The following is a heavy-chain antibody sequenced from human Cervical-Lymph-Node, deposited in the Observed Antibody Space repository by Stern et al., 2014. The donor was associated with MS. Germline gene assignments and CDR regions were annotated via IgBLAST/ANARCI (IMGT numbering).Heavy chain of an antibody. D-gene: IGHD2-8*01. J-gene: IGHJ4*02. CDR2: ISYDGNHK. Sequence: QVQMVPSGGAVVQPGRSLRLSCAASGFTFSSYGMHWVRQAPGKGLEWGTVISYDGNHKYYAASVKGLFPISRDNSKNTLHLQMNSVTPDDTAIYYCARDYEDTSMLFDHWGQGTLVTVSS. V-gene: IGHV3-30*03. CDR3: ARDYEDTSMLFDH. CDR1: GFTFSSYG.